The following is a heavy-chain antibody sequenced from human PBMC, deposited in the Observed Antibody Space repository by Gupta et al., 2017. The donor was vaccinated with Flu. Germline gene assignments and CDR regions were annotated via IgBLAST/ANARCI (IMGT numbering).Heavy chain of an antibody. J-gene: IGHJ1*01. V-gene: IGHV4-59*01. CDR3: VYIRVWDEFRRAVRH. D-gene: IGHD6-19*01. CDR2: IYYSGRT. CDR1: GGSISSYY. Sequence: QVQLHESVPALVQPSETLSLTCPVSGGSISSYYWSWIRKPPGKGLEGIGYIYYSGRTQYNYARKSRVTISVEKAKNKDALKLRSVPAVGRAVYYCVYIRVWDEFRRAVRHGGQGTMVTVCS.